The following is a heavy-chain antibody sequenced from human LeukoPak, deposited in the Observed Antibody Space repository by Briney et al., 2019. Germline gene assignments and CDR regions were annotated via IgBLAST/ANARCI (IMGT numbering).Heavy chain of an antibody. J-gene: IGHJ4*02. D-gene: IGHD3-9*01. CDR2: IYHSRST. CDR1: GGSISSSNW. CDR3: ARVRNDILTGYYLFDY. Sequence: SETLSLTCAVSGGSISSSNWWSWVRQPPGKGLEWIGEIYHSRSTNYNPSLKSRVTISVDKSKNQFSLKLSSVTAADTAVYYCARVRNDILTGYYLFDYWGQGTLVTVSS. V-gene: IGHV4-4*02.